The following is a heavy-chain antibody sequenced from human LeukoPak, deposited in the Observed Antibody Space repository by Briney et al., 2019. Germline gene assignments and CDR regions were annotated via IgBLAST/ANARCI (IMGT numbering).Heavy chain of an antibody. D-gene: IGHD4-17*01. CDR1: GFTFSDYA. Sequence: PGGSLRLSCAASGFTFSDYAMNWVRQAPGKGLEWVSRISGSRSSKYYADSVKGRFTISRDNSKNTLYLQMNSLRVEDTAVYYCARDSYGDANFDSWGQGTLVTVSS. V-gene: IGHV3-23*01. J-gene: IGHJ4*02. CDR3: ARDSYGDANFDS. CDR2: ISGSRSSK.